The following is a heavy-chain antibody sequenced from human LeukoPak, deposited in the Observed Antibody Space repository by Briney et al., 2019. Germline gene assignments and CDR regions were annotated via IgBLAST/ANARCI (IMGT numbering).Heavy chain of an antibody. CDR1: GFTFSSYG. CDR2: ISYDGNNK. J-gene: IGHJ4*02. CDR3: AKATMVRGVMDY. Sequence: PGGSLRLSCAASGFTFSSYGMHWVRQAPGKGLEWVAVISYDGNNKYYADSVKGRFTISRDNSKNTLYLQMDSLRAEDTAVYYCAKATMVRGVMDYWGQGTLVTVSS. V-gene: IGHV3-30*18. D-gene: IGHD3-10*01.